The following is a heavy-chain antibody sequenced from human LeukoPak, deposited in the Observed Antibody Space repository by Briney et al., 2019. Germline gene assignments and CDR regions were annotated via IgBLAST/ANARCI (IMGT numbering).Heavy chain of an antibody. Sequence: GGSLRLSCAASGFTVSSNYMSWVRQAPGKGLEWVSVIYSGGSTYYADSVKGRFTISRDNSKNTLYLQMNSLRAEDTAVYYCASFRAAAGTGWFDPWGQGTLVTVSS. CDR2: IYSGGST. CDR3: ASFRAAAGTGWFDP. J-gene: IGHJ5*02. D-gene: IGHD6-13*01. V-gene: IGHV3-66*01. CDR1: GFTVSSNY.